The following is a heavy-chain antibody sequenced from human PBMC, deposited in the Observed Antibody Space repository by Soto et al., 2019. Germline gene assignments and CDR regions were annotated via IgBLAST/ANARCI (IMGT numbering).Heavy chain of an antibody. Sequence: ASVKVSCKASGYTFTSYGISWVRQAPGQGLEWMGWISAYNGNTNYAQKLQGRVTMTTDTSTSTAYMELRSLRSDDTAVYYCAREKYSSSSGINAFDIWGQGTMVTVSS. V-gene: IGHV1-18*01. J-gene: IGHJ3*02. CDR1: GYTFTSYG. CDR3: AREKYSSSSGINAFDI. CDR2: ISAYNGNT. D-gene: IGHD6-6*01.